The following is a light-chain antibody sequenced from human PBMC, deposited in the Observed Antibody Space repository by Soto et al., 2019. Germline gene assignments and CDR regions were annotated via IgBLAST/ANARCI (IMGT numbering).Light chain of an antibody. V-gene: IGLV2-11*01. CDR1: SSDVGGNNF. CDR2: DVS. CDR3: CSYADTFYV. J-gene: IGLJ1*01. Sequence: QSVLTQPRSVSGSPGQSVTISCTGTSSDVGGNNFVSWYQQHPGKAPKLMIYDVSRRSSGVPDRFSGSKSGNTASLTISGLQAEDETDYYCCSYADTFYVFGTGTKVTVL.